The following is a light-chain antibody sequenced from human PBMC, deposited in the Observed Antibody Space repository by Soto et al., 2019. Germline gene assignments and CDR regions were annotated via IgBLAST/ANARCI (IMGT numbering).Light chain of an antibody. CDR3: ATWDDSLKGPV. Sequence: QAVVTQPPSASGTPGQRVTISCSGGSSNIGSNTVNWYQQLPGTAPKLLIYSDIRRPSGVPDRFSGSKSGTAASLAISGLQSEDEADYYCATWDDSLKGPVFGGGTKVTVL. CDR2: SDI. V-gene: IGLV1-44*01. CDR1: SSNIGSNT. J-gene: IGLJ3*02.